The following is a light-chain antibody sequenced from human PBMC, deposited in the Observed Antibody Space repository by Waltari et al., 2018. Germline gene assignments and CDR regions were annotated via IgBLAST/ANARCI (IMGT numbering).Light chain of an antibody. Sequence: DIVMTQSPDSLAVSLGERATINCKSSQSLFYSSNNKNYLAWYRQKPGNPPSLLVYWASTRESGVPDRFTGSGYGTDFTLTISSLQAEDVAVYYCQQYYGIPYTFGQGTKLEI. V-gene: IGKV4-1*01. CDR3: QQYYGIPYT. CDR1: QSLFYSSNNKNY. J-gene: IGKJ2*01. CDR2: WAS.